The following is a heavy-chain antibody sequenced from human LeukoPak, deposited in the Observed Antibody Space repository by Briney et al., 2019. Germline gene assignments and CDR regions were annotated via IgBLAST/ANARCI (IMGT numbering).Heavy chain of an antibody. Sequence: SETLSLTCTVSGGSISSGDYYWSWLRQPPGKGLEWIGYIYYSRSTYYNPSLKSRVTISVDTSKNQFSLKLSSVTAADTAVYYCARAVLGINWFDPWGQGTLVTVSS. CDR2: IYYSRST. CDR1: GGSISSGDYY. V-gene: IGHV4-30-4*08. D-gene: IGHD1-26*01. J-gene: IGHJ5*02. CDR3: ARAVLGINWFDP.